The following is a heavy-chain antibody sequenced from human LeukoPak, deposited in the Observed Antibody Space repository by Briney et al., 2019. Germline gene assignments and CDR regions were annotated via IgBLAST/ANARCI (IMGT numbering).Heavy chain of an antibody. CDR2: IYHSGST. V-gene: IGHV4-59*08. D-gene: IGHD3-3*01. CDR3: ARAMNRSGDYLGFDP. Sequence: SETLSLTCTVSGGSMRSYFWSWIRQPPGKGLEWIGYIYHSGSTNYSPSLKGRVTLSVDTSKNQFSLKLSSATAADTAVYYCARAMNRSGDYLGFDPWGLGIVVTVSS. CDR1: GGSMRSYF. J-gene: IGHJ5*02.